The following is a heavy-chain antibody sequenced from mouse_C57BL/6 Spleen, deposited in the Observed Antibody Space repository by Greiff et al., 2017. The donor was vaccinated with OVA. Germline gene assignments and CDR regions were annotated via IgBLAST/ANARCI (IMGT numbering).Heavy chain of an antibody. CDR3: AREAITTVFDY. J-gene: IGHJ2*01. V-gene: IGHV1-76*01. CDR2: IYPGSGNT. D-gene: IGHD1-1*01. Sequence: QVQLQQSGAELVRPGASVKLSCKASGYTFTDYYINWVKQRPGQGLEWIARIYPGSGNTYYNEKFKGKATLTAEKSSSTDYMQLSSLTSEDSAVYICAREAITTVFDYWGQGTTLTVSS. CDR1: GYTFTDYY.